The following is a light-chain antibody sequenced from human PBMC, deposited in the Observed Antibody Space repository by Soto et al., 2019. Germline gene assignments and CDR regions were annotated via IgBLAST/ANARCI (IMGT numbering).Light chain of an antibody. CDR3: QQRRAWLT. V-gene: IGKV3-11*01. Sequence: EIVMTQSPDTLSVSPGERATLSCRASQSVTNNLAWYQQKPGQAPRLLIYGASTRTIAIPAMFSGSGSGTDFTITISSLEPEDFGLHHCQQRRAWLTFGQGTRLESK. CDR1: QSVTNN. J-gene: IGKJ5*01. CDR2: GAS.